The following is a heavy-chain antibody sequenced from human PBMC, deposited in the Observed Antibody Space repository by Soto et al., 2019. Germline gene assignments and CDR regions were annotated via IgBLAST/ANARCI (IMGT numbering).Heavy chain of an antibody. CDR3: ARERYYYGSGDY. D-gene: IGHD3-10*01. J-gene: IGHJ4*02. CDR2: IKEDGSEK. Sequence: PGGSLRLSCAASGFTFSSYWMSWVRQAPGKGLEWVANIKEDGSEKNYVDSMKGQFTISRDNAKNSLYLQMNSLRAEDTAVYYCARERYYYGSGDYWGQGTLVTVSS. V-gene: IGHV3-7*01. CDR1: GFTFSSYW.